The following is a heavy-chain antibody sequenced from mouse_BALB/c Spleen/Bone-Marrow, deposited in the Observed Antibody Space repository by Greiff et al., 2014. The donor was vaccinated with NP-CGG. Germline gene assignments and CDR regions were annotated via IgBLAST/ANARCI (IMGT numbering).Heavy chain of an antibody. CDR2: IDPANGNT. CDR1: GFNIKDTY. CDR3: ASYYYGSSLFAY. V-gene: IGHV14-3*02. D-gene: IGHD1-1*01. Sequence: EVKVEESGAELVKPGASVKLSCTASGFNIKDTYMHWVKQRPEQGLEWIGRIDPANGNTKYDPKFQGKATITADTSSNTAYLQLSSLTSEDTAVYCCASYYYGSSLFAYWGQGTLVTVSA. J-gene: IGHJ3*01.